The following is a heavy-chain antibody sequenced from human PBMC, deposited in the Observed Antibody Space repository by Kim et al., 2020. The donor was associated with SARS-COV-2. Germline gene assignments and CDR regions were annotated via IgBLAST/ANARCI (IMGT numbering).Heavy chain of an antibody. CDR2: IYRDGTI. CDR1: GFTVSSNF. V-gene: IGHV3-53*01. D-gene: IGHD1-26*01. CDR3: ARWDGRSYDY. J-gene: IGHJ4*02. Sequence: PGGSLRLSCAVSGFTVSSNFMSWVRQAPEKGLEWVSMIYRDGTIYYADSVKGRFTISRDSHKNMLYLQMNSLRAEDTAVYYCARWDGRSYDYWGQGTLVTVSS.